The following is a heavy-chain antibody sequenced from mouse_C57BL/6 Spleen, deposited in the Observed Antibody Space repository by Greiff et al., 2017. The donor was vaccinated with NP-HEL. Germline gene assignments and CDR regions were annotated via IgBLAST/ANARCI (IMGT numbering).Heavy chain of an antibody. J-gene: IGHJ1*03. CDR3: ARGGIYYGSSYFDV. V-gene: IGHV1-82*01. CDR1: GYAFSSSW. Sequence: VQLQESGPELVKPGASVKISCKASGYAFSSSWMNWVKQRPGKGLEWIGRIYPGDGDTNYNGKFKGKATLTADKSSSTAYMQLSSLTSEDSAVYFCARGGIYYGSSYFDVWGTGTTVTVSS. D-gene: IGHD1-1*01. CDR2: IYPGDGDT.